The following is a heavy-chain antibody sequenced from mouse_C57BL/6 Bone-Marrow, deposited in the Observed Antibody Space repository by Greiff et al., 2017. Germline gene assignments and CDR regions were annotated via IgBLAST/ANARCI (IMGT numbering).Heavy chain of an antibody. CDR3: ARRPSNWPGAMDY. J-gene: IGHJ4*01. CDR2: IYPGSGST. V-gene: IGHV1-55*01. Sequence: QVQLQHPGAELVKPGASVKMSCKASGYTFTSYWITWVKQRPGQGLEWIGDIYPGSGSTNYNEKFKSKATLTVDTSSSTAYMQLSSLTSEDSAVYYCARRPSNWPGAMDYWGQGTSVTVSS. CDR1: GYTFTSYW. D-gene: IGHD4-1*01.